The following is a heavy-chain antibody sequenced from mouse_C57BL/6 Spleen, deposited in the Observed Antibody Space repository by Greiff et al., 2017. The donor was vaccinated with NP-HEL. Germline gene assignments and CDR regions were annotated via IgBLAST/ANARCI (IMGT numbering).Heavy chain of an antibody. V-gene: IGHV1-52*01. J-gene: IGHJ1*03. CDR2: IDPSDSET. CDR3: ARCDGYGYWYFDV. D-gene: IGHD2-3*01. CDR1: GYTFTSYW. Sequence: VQLQQPGAELVRPGSSVKLSCKASGYTFTSYWMHWVKQRPIQGLEWIGNIDPSDSETHYNQKFKDKATLTVDKSSSTAYMQLSSLTSEDSAVYYCARCDGYGYWYFDVWGTGTTVTVSS.